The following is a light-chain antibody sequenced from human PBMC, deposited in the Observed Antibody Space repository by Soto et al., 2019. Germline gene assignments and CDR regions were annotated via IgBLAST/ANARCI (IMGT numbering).Light chain of an antibody. CDR1: PSVSNS. Sequence: ESVLTQSPATLSLSPGERATLSCRASPSVSNSLAWYQHKPGQAPRLLIYDASNRATGVPTRFSGSGSGTDFTLTISSLEPEDFAVYYCQQRSNWPRYTFGQGTKLEIK. V-gene: IGKV3-11*01. CDR3: QQRSNWPRYT. J-gene: IGKJ2*01. CDR2: DAS.